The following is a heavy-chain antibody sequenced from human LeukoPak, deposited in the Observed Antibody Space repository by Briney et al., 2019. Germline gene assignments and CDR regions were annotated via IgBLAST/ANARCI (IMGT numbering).Heavy chain of an antibody. Sequence: GGSLRLSCVAAGFTFSDYYMSWIRQAPGKGLEWISYISSSSTYTNYADSVKGRFTISRNNAKNALYLQMNSLNTEDTSLYYCPRVIGGIRYFDWYNWFDPWGQGTPVTVSS. V-gene: IGHV3-11*05. D-gene: IGHD3-9*01. CDR1: GFTFSDYY. CDR3: PRVIGGIRYFDWYNWFDP. CDR2: ISSSSTYT. J-gene: IGHJ5*02.